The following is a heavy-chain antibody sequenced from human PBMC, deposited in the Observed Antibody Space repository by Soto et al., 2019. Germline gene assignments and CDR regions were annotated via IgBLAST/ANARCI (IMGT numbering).Heavy chain of an antibody. CDR2: IYYSGST. V-gene: IGHV4-31*03. CDR1: GGSISSGGYY. D-gene: IGHD1-7*01. CDR3: ARARRNWNYGFFNWFDP. Sequence: SETLSLTCTVSGGSISSGGYYWSWIRQHPGKGLEWIGYIYYSGSTYYNPSLKSRVTISVDTSKNQFSLKLSSVTAADTAVYYCARARRNWNYGFFNWFDPWGQGTLVTVSS. J-gene: IGHJ5*02.